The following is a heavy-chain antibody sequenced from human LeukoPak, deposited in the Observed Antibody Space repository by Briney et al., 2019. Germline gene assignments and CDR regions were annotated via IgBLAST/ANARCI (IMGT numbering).Heavy chain of an antibody. D-gene: IGHD2-2*01. Sequence: SETLSLTCTVSGGSISSSPYYWGWIRQPPGKGLEWIGTIYYRGSTYSNPSLNSRVTISLDTSKSQFSLRLRSVTAADTALYYCARHHLSDGILSTFDPWGQGTLVTVSS. CDR2: IYYRGST. V-gene: IGHV4-39*01. CDR1: GGSISSSPYY. CDR3: ARHHLSDGILSTFDP. J-gene: IGHJ5*02.